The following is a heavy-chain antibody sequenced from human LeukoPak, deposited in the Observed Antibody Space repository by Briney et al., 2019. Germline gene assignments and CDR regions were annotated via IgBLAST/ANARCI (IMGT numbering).Heavy chain of an antibody. D-gene: IGHD3-3*01. CDR3: ATSVDGLVTIRTYFEH. CDR1: GYTFTSYD. J-gene: IGHJ4*02. CDR2: FDPEDGEI. Sequence: GASVKVSCKASGYTFTSYDINWVRQAPGKGLEWMGSFDPEDGEIIYAQKFQGRVTMTEDTSTDTAYMELSSLRSEDTAVYFCATSVDGLVTIRTYFEHWDQGTPVTVSS. V-gene: IGHV1-24*01.